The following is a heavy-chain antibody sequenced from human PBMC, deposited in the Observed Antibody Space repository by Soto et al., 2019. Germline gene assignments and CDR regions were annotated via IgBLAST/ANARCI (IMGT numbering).Heavy chain of an antibody. CDR1: GASISDGNYY. CDR3: ARGRFLDF. Sequence: PSETLSLTCSVSGASISDGNYYWTWIRQSPARGLEWTGYVYYSGSTYYNPSLQSRVTISADTSNNYYSLKLNSVTVADTAVYFCARGRFLDFWGQGILVTVSS. CDR2: VYYSGST. J-gene: IGHJ4*02. D-gene: IGHD3-3*01. V-gene: IGHV4-30-4*01.